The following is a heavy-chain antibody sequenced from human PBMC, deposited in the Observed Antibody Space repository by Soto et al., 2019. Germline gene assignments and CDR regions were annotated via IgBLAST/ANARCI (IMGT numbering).Heavy chain of an antibody. Sequence: GXSVKVYCEASGGTFSSYAISWVRQAPGQGLEWMGGIIPIFGTANYAQKFQGRVTITADESTSTAYMELSSLRSEDTAVYYCARGGQMRVFDYWGQGTLVTVSS. V-gene: IGHV1-69*01. CDR3: ARGGQMRVFDY. J-gene: IGHJ4*02. CDR1: GGTFSSYA. CDR2: IIPIFGTA.